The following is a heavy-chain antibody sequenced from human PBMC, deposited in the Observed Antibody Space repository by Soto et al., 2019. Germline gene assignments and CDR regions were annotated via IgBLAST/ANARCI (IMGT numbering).Heavy chain of an antibody. D-gene: IGHD2-15*01. CDR1: GFTFSIYA. CDR3: ATGGLLLYCSGGDCYS. J-gene: IGHJ4*02. V-gene: IGHV3-23*01. Sequence: EVQLLESGGGLVQPGGSLRLSCAASGFTFSIYAMTWVRQAPGKGLEWVSSMSGSGDNIIYADSVKGRFTISRDNSKNTLYLQMNSLRAEDTAVYYCATGGLLLYCSGGDCYSWGQGTLVTVSS. CDR2: MSGSGDNI.